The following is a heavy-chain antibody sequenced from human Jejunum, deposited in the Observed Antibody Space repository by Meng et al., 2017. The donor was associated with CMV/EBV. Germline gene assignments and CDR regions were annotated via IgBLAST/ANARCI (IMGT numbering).Heavy chain of an antibody. CDR1: FTSYT. CDR2: ISAHSTYI. Sequence: FTSYTMSWVRQVPGKGLEWVSSISAHSTYISYADSVKGRFTISRDNAKNSLYLQVDSLRAEDTAVYYCASGFCGSTTCYREFDYWGQGTLVTVSS. J-gene: IGHJ4*02. V-gene: IGHV3-21*01. CDR3: ASGFCGSTTCYREFDY. D-gene: IGHD2-2*01.